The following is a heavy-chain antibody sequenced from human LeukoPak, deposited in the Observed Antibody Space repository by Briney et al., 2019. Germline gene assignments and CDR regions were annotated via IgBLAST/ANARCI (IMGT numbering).Heavy chain of an antibody. Sequence: SGGSLRLSRAASGFTFSSYGMHWVRQAPGKGLEWVAFIRYDGSNKYYADSVKGRFTISRDNSKNTLYLQMNSLRAEDTAVYYCAKDRKVRGAIDYWGQGTLVTVSS. J-gene: IGHJ4*02. D-gene: IGHD3-10*01. CDR3: AKDRKVRGAIDY. CDR2: IRYDGSNK. CDR1: GFTFSSYG. V-gene: IGHV3-30*02.